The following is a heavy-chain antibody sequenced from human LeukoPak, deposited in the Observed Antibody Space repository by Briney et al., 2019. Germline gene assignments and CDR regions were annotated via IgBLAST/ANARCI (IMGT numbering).Heavy chain of an antibody. V-gene: IGHV1-69*05. CDR1: GCTFSSYA. J-gene: IGHJ4*02. Sequence: GASVKVSCKASGCTFSSYAVSWVRQAPGQGLEWMGRIIPIFGTANYAQKFQGRVTITTDESTSTAYMELSSLRSEDTAVYYCARGDEYGDYGTDNWGQGTLVTVSS. CDR3: ARGDEYGDYGTDN. CDR2: IIPIFGTA. D-gene: IGHD4-17*01.